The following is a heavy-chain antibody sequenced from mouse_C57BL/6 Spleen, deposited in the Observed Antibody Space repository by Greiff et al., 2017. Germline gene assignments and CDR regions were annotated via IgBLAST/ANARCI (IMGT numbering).Heavy chain of an antibody. CDR1: GFSLTSYG. CDR2: IWGGGST. Sequence: VKLQESGPGLVQPSQSLSITCTVSGFSLTSYGVHWVRQSPGKGLEWLGVIWGGGSTDYNAALISRLSISKDNSKSQVFFKMNSLQADDTAIYYCARLGDGAYWGQGTLVTVSA. V-gene: IGHV2-2*01. CDR3: ARLGDGAY. J-gene: IGHJ3*01. D-gene: IGHD3-3*01.